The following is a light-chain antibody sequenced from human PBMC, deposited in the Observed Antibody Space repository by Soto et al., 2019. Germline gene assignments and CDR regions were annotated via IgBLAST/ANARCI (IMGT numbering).Light chain of an antibody. Sequence: QSALTQPPSASGSPGQSVTISCTGTSNDVGGYNYVSWYQQHPDKAPKLMIYEVSKRPSGVPDRFSGSKSGNTASLTVSDLEAEEEDDYYGYSFACSEDSIFVFGTGTKLTVL. J-gene: IGLJ1*01. CDR2: EVS. CDR1: SNDVGGYNY. V-gene: IGLV2-8*01. CDR3: YSFACSEDSIFV.